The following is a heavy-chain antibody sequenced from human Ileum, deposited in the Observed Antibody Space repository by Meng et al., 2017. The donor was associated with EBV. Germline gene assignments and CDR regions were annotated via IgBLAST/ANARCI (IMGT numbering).Heavy chain of an antibody. CDR2: VYHRGDT. J-gene: IGHJ4*02. CDR3: GRDQGRELINH. Sequence: QGRVTESGAGLCTPAGPLCMTVNHSGDSIMSDIWWRWARTASVKGLGWIGEVYHRGDTNYNPSLKSRVEISVDKSKNQFYLRLFSVTAEDTAVYYCGRDQGRELINHWGQGTLVTVTS. D-gene: IGHD1-7*01. V-gene: IGHV4-4*02. CDR1: GDSIMSDIW.